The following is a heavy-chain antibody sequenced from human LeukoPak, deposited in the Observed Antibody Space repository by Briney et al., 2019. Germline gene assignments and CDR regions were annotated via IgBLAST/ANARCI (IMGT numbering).Heavy chain of an antibody. CDR2: ISGSGGST. V-gene: IGHV3-23*01. D-gene: IGHD6-13*01. J-gene: IGHJ5*02. Sequence: GGSLRLSCAASGFTFSSYAMSWVRQAPGKGLEWVSTISGSGGSTYYTDSVKGRFTISRDNSKNTLFLQMNSLRADDTAVYYCARGLGSSSVLNWFDPWGQGTLVTVSS. CDR3: ARGLGSSSVLNWFDP. CDR1: GFTFSSYA.